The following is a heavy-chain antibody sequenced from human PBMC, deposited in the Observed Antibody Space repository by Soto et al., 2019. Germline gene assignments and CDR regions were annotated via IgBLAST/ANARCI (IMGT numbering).Heavy chain of an antibody. CDR2: ISYDGSNK. CDR3: AKDRHYCSSTSCYYYYYMHV. D-gene: IGHD2-2*01. V-gene: IGHV3-30*18. CDR1: GFTFSSYG. J-gene: IGHJ6*03. Sequence: QVQLVESGGGVVQPGRSLRLSCAASGFTFSSYGMHWVRQAPGKGLEWVAVISYDGSNKYYADSVKGRFTISRDNSKNTLYLQMNSLRAEDTAVYYCAKDRHYCSSTSCYYYYYMHVWGKGTTVTVSS.